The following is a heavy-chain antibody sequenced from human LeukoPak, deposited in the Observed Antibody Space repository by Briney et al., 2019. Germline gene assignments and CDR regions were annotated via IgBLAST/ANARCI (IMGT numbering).Heavy chain of an antibody. D-gene: IGHD2-2*01. CDR3: AGGSIPD. V-gene: IGHV3-30*04. Sequence: GGSLTLSCAASGFTFSSYAMHWVRQAPGKGLEWVAVISYDGSNKYYADSVKGRFTISRDNSKNTLYLQMNSLRAEDTAVYYCAGGSIPDWGQGTLVTVSS. CDR1: GFTFSSYA. J-gene: IGHJ4*02. CDR2: ISYDGSNK.